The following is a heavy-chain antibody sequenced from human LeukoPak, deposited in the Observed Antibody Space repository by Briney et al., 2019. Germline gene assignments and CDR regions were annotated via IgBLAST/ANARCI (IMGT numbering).Heavy chain of an antibody. CDR1: GYTFTSYG. CDR3: ARDRQRAYGDYGGWFDP. V-gene: IGHV1-18*01. J-gene: IGHJ5*02. CDR2: ISAYNGNT. D-gene: IGHD4-17*01. Sequence: LWASVKVSCKASGYTFTSYGISWVRQAPGQGLEWMGWISAYNGNTNYAQKLQGRVTMTTDTSTSTAYMELRSLRSDDTALYYCARDRQRAYGDYGGWFDPWGQGTLVTVSS.